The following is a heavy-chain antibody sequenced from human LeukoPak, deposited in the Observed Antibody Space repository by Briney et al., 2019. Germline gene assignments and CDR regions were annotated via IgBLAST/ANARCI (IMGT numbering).Heavy chain of an antibody. CDR1: AFTFGSYA. CDR2: LSGGGDST. Sequence: QPGGSLRLSCAASAFTFGSYAMSWVRHAPGKGLESVSPLSGGGDSTNYAVPVKGRFTISRDNSKNTLYLQMNSLRADYTAVYYCAKPYRGYCSSYSCYCFYYWGQGTLVTVSS. CDR3: AKPYRGYCSSYSCYCFYY. D-gene: IGHD2-15*01. J-gene: IGHJ4*02. V-gene: IGHV3-23*01.